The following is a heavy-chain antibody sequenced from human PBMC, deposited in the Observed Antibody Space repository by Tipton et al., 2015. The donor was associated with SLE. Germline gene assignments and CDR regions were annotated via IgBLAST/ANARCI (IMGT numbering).Heavy chain of an antibody. J-gene: IGHJ4*02. CDR1: GFTFSSYG. CDR3: ARDRGSGSTIFDY. CDR2: IWYDGSNK. Sequence: SLRLSCAASGFTFSSYGMHWVRQAPGKGLEWVAVIWYDGSNKYYADSVKGRFTISRDNSKNTPYLQMNSLRAEDTAVYYCARDRGSGSTIFDYWGQGTLVTVSS. D-gene: IGHD1-26*01. V-gene: IGHV3-33*01.